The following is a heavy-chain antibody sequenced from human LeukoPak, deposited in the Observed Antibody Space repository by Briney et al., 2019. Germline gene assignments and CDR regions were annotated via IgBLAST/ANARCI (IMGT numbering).Heavy chain of an antibody. CDR2: LYYSGST. V-gene: IGHV4-39*01. J-gene: IGHJ4*02. Sequence: KPSETLSLTCTVSGGSISSSGHYWGWIRQPPGKGLEWIGSLYYSGSTYYNPSLKSRVTISVDTSRNQFSLKLSSVTAADTAVYYCARHQEVGYNYGSGLDYWGQGTLVTVSS. CDR3: ARHQEVGYNYGSGLDY. CDR1: GGSISSSGHY. D-gene: IGHD3-10*01.